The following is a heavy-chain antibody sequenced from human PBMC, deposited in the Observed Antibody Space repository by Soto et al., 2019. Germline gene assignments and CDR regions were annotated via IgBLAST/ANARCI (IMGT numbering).Heavy chain of an antibody. CDR1: GFTFSSYG. V-gene: IGHV3-30*18. J-gene: IGHJ6*02. Sequence: GGSLRLSCAASGFTFSSYGMHWVRQAPGKGLEWVAVISYDGSNKYYADSVKGRFTISRDNSKNTLYLQMNSLRAEDTAVYYCAKDSLIRYSYGRGEGMDVWGQGTTVTVSS. CDR2: ISYDGSNK. CDR3: AKDSLIRYSYGRGEGMDV. D-gene: IGHD5-18*01.